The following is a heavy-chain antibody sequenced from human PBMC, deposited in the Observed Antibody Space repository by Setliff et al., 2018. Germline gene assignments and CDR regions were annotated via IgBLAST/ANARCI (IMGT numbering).Heavy chain of an antibody. CDR3: ASCRYQVPYNY. CDR2: IYDSGKT. Sequence: SETLSLTCSVPGDSISTFSYYWGWIRQPPGKGLEWIGTIYDSGKTYYNPSLKSRVSISVDTSKNQFSLKLNSVTAADTGVYYCASCRYQVPYNYWGQGTLVTAPQ. D-gene: IGHD2-2*01. J-gene: IGHJ4*02. V-gene: IGHV4-39*01. CDR1: GDSISTFSYY.